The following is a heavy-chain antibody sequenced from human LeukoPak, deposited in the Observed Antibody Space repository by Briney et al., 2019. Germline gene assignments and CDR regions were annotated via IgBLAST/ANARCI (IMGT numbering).Heavy chain of an antibody. D-gene: IGHD2-15*01. CDR3: ARDDTIGAFDI. J-gene: IGHJ3*02. Sequence: GGSLRLSCAASGFTFSSYGMHWARQAPGKGLEWVAVIWYDGSNKYYADSVKGRFTISRDNSKNTLYLQMNSLRAEDTAVYYCARDDTIGAFDIWGQGTMVTVSS. V-gene: IGHV3-33*01. CDR2: IWYDGSNK. CDR1: GFTFSSYG.